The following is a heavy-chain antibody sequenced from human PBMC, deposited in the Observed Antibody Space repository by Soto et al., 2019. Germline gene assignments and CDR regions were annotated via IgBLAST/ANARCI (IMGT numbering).Heavy chain of an antibody. CDR1: GYASTSYY. Sequence: ASVKVSCKASGYASTSYYMHWLLQAPGQGLEWMGIINPSGGSTSYAQKFQGRVTMTRDTSTSTVYMELSSLRSEDTAVYYCARPVDAAAAGGVWFDPWGQGTLVTVSS. CDR3: ARPVDAAAAGGVWFDP. J-gene: IGHJ5*02. CDR2: INPSGGST. D-gene: IGHD2-2*01. V-gene: IGHV1-46*01.